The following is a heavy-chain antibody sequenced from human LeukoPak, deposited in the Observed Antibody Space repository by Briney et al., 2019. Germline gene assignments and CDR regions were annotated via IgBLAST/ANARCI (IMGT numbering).Heavy chain of an antibody. CDR2: INPNSGGT. CDR1: GYTFTGYY. D-gene: IGHD3-10*01. V-gene: IGHV1-2*02. Sequence: ASVKVSCKASGYTFTGYYMHWVRQAPGQGLEWVGWINPNSGGTNYAQKFQGRVTMTRDTSISTAYMELSRLRSDDTAVYYCARALMVRGEFDYWGQGTLVTVSS. J-gene: IGHJ4*02. CDR3: ARALMVRGEFDY.